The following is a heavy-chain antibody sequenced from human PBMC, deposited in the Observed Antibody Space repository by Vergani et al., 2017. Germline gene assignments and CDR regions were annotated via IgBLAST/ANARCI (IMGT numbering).Heavy chain of an antibody. CDR2: IYHSGST. CDR3: ARASLRALVGYYYYMDV. Sequence: QVQLQESGPGLVKPSGTLSLTCAVSGGSISSSNWWSWVRQPPGKGLEWIGEIYHSGSTNYNPSLKSRVTISVDKSKNQFSLWVNSVTAADTAVYFCARASLRALVGYYYYMDVWGKGKTVVVSS. V-gene: IGHV4-4*02. CDR1: GGSISSSNW. D-gene: IGHD3-16*02. J-gene: IGHJ6*03.